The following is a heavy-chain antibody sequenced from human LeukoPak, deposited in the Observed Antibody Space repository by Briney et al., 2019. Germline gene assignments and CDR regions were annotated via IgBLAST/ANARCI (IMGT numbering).Heavy chain of an antibody. Sequence: GGSLSLSCTASGFTFTNHWMHWVRHAPGKGVVWVSRIRADGGETNHADSVKSRLTTSRDNAKNILYLQMNSLGAEATAVYYCGRDAVLGSGSIDYWGQGVLVTVSS. CDR1: GFTFTNHW. D-gene: IGHD3-10*01. J-gene: IGHJ4*02. V-gene: IGHV3-74*01. CDR2: IRADGGET. CDR3: GRDAVLGSGSIDY.